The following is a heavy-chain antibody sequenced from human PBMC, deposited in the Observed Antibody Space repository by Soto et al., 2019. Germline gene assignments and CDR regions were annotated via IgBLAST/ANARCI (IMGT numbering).Heavy chain of an antibody. CDR3: ARRLDYDILTGTIDY. V-gene: IGHV3-23*04. CDR2: ISRSGGSP. D-gene: IGHD3-9*01. J-gene: IGHJ4*02. Sequence: VQLVESGGGLVNPGGSLRLSCAASGFSFSDYYMTWIRQAPGKGLEWVSAISRSGGSPYYADSVRGRFTVSRDNSKHTLYLQMNSLRAEDTAVYYCARRLDYDILTGTIDYWGQGTLVTVSS. CDR1: GFSFSDYY.